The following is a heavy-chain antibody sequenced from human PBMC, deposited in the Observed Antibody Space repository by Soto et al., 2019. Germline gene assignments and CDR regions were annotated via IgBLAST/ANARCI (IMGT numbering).Heavy chain of an antibody. CDR3: ARDKQAGDYVTVNWFDP. Sequence: ASVKVSCKASGYTFTSYGISWVRQAPGQGLEWMGWISAYNGNTNYAQKLQGRVTMTTDTSTSTAYMELRSLRSDDTAVYYCARDKQAGDYVTVNWFDPWGQGTLVTVSS. CDR2: ISAYNGNT. CDR1: GYTFTSYG. V-gene: IGHV1-18*01. J-gene: IGHJ5*02. D-gene: IGHD4-17*01.